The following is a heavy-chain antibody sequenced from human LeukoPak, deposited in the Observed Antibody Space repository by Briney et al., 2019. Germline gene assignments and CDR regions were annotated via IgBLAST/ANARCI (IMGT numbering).Heavy chain of an antibody. V-gene: IGHV4-38-2*02. D-gene: IGHD2-2*01. CDR3: ASGDLGYCSSTSCPLGEFDP. CDR2: IYYSGST. CDR1: GFSISSGYY. J-gene: IGHJ5*02. Sequence: PSETLSLTCTVSGFSISSGYYWGWIRQPPGKGLEWIGSIYYSGSTYYNPSLKSRVTISVDTSKNQFSLKLSSVTAADTAVYYCASGDLGYCSSTSCPLGEFDPWGQGTLVTVSS.